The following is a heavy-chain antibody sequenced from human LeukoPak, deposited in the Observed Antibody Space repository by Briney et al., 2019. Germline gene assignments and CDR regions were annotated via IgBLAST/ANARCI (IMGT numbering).Heavy chain of an antibody. CDR2: MSYDETTA. J-gene: IGHJ4*02. CDR3: TRGGGANYYGDYFDY. D-gene: IGHD1-26*01. Sequence: PGRSLRLSCAGSGFTLSSYYMHWVRQAPDKGLEWVAVMSYDETTANYAGSVQGRFTVSRDNSKNTLFLQINSLRAEDMAVYFRTRGGGANYYGDYFDYWSQGTLVTVSS. V-gene: IGHV3-30*14. CDR1: GFTLSSYY.